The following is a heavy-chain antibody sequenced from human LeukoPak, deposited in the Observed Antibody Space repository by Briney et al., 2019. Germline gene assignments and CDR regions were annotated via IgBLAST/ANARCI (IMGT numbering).Heavy chain of an antibody. J-gene: IGHJ3*02. V-gene: IGHV3-21*01. Sequence: GGSLRLSCAASGFTFSSYSMNWVRQAPGKGLEWVSSISSSSSYIYYADSVKGRFTISRDNAKNSLYLQMSSLRAEDTAVYYCAIIRTGTTKVDAFDIWGQGTMVTVSS. D-gene: IGHD1-1*01. CDR3: AIIRTGTTKVDAFDI. CDR1: GFTFSSYS. CDR2: ISSSSSYI.